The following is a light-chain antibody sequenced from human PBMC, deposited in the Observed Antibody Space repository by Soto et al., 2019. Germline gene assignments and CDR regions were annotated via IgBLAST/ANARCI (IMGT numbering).Light chain of an antibody. CDR3: QHYTLYSRT. V-gene: IGKV1-5*03. J-gene: IGKJ2*01. CDR2: KAS. Sequence: DIQMTQSPSTLSASVGDRVTITCRASQSISSWLAWYQQKPGKAPKLLIYKASSLESGVPSRFSGSGSGTEFTLTISSLQPDDFATYYCQHYTLYSRTFGQGTKVDIK. CDR1: QSISSW.